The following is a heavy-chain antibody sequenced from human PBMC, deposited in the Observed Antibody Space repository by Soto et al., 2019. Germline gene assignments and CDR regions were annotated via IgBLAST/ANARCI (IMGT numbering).Heavy chain of an antibody. CDR1: GYSISSGYY. CDR2: IYHSGST. J-gene: IGHJ4*02. Sequence: PSETLSLTCAVSGYSISSGYYWGWIRQPPGKGLEWIGSIYHSGSTYYNPSLKSRVTISVDTSKNQFSLKLSSVTAADTAVYYCARAGGWPTTIFGVVIPSAPTDYWGQGTLVTVSS. D-gene: IGHD3-3*01. V-gene: IGHV4-38-2*01. CDR3: ARAGGWPTTIFGVVIPSAPTDY.